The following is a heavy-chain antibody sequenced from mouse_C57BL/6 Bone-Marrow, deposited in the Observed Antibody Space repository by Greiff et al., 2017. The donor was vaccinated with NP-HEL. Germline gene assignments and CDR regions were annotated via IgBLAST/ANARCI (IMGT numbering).Heavy chain of an antibody. CDR2: ISSGSSTI. CDR3: ARDWDVYFDY. J-gene: IGHJ2*01. Sequence: DVHLVESGGGLVKPGGSLKLSCAASGFTFSDYGMHWVRQAPEKGLEWVAYISSGSSTIYYADTVKGRFTISRDNAKNTLFLQMTSLRSEDTAMYYCARDWDVYFDYWGQGTTLTVSS. V-gene: IGHV5-17*01. CDR1: GFTFSDYG. D-gene: IGHD4-1*01.